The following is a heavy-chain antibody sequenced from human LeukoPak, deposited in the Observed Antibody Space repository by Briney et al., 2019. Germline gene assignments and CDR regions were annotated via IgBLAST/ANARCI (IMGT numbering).Heavy chain of an antibody. V-gene: IGHV4-34*01. Sequence: PSETLSLTCAVYGGSFSGYYWSWIRQPPGKGLEWIGEINHGGSTNYNPSLKSRVTISVDTSKNQFSLKLSSVTAADTAVYYCASSDSSGYYDYWGQGTLVTVSS. D-gene: IGHD3-22*01. CDR2: INHGGST. CDR3: ASSDSSGYYDY. J-gene: IGHJ4*02. CDR1: GGSFSGYY.